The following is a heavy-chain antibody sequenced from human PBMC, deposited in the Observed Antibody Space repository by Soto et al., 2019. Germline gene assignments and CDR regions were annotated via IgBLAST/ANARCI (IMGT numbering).Heavy chain of an antibody. Sequence: GGSLRLSCAASGFTFSSYAMSWVRQAPGKGLEWVSAISGSGGSTYYADSVKGRFTISRDNSKNTLYLQMNSLRAEDTAVYYCAKYSDGLEWLFEAHYGMDVWGQGTTVTVSS. D-gene: IGHD3-3*01. J-gene: IGHJ6*02. CDR1: GFTFSSYA. V-gene: IGHV3-23*01. CDR2: ISGSGGST. CDR3: AKYSDGLEWLFEAHYGMDV.